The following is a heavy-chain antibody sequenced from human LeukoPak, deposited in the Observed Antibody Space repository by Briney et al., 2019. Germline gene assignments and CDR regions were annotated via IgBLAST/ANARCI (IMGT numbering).Heavy chain of an antibody. V-gene: IGHV3-7*01. CDR3: VRDVSSGWAFDY. CDR1: GFTFNKYW. D-gene: IGHD6-19*01. Sequence: GGSLTLSCSASGFTFNKYWMSWIRQLPGQGLEWVANVNQDGTQKYYVDSVKGRFTNSRDNAGNLLYLQMNSLRAEDTAVYYCVRDVSSGWAFDYWGHGTLVTVSS. CDR2: VNQDGTQK. J-gene: IGHJ4*01.